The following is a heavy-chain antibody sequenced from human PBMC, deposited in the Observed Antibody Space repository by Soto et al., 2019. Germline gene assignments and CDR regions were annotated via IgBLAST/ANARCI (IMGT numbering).Heavy chain of an antibody. CDR3: ASHGTVFGVPNFDC. V-gene: IGHV1-18*01. D-gene: IGHD3-3*01. Sequence: ASVNVSCKASGYTFTSYGISWVRQAPGQGLEWMGWISAYNGNTNYAQKLQGRVTMTTDTSTSTAYMELRSLRSDGTAVYYCASHGTVFGVPNFDCWGQGTLVTVSS. CDR2: ISAYNGNT. CDR1: GYTFTSYG. J-gene: IGHJ4*02.